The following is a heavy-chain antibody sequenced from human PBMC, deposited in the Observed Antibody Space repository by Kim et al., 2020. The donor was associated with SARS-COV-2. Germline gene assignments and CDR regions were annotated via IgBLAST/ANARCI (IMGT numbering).Heavy chain of an antibody. Sequence: ASVKVSCKASGYTFTSYAMNWVRQAPGQGLEWMGWINTNTGNPTYAQGFTGRFVFSLDTSVSTAYLQISSLKAEDTAVYYCARGGYYYDSSGYFPPPDYWGQGTLVTVSS. D-gene: IGHD3-22*01. V-gene: IGHV7-4-1*02. J-gene: IGHJ4*02. CDR1: GYTFTSYA. CDR3: ARGGYYYDSSGYFPPPDY. CDR2: INTNTGNP.